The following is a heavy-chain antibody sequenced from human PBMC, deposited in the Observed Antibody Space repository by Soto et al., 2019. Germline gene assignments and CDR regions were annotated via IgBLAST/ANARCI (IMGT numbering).Heavy chain of an antibody. Sequence: QVQLVQSGAEVKKPGASVKVSCKASGYTFTSYGISWVRQAPGQGLEWMGWISAYNGNTNYAQKLQGRVTMTTDTPTSKASMDLRSLRFDDTAVYYCARVPHSQYCSGPSCFLVLIGPWGQGTLVTVSS. J-gene: IGHJ5*02. V-gene: IGHV1-18*01. CDR1: GYTFTSYG. D-gene: IGHD2-2*01. CDR3: ARVPHSQYCSGPSCFLVLIGP. CDR2: ISAYNGNT.